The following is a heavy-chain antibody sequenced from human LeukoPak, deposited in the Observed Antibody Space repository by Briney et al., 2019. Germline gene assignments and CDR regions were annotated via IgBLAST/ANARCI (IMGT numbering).Heavy chain of an antibody. Sequence: ASVKVSCKASGGTFSSYAISWVRQAPGQGLEWMGWMNPNSGNTGYAQKFQGRVTMTRNTSISTAYMELSSLRSEDTAVYYCARRYCSGGSCYLFRYWGQGTLVTVSS. CDR2: MNPNSGNT. V-gene: IGHV1-8*02. J-gene: IGHJ4*02. CDR3: ARRYCSGGSCYLFRY. CDR1: GGTFSSYA. D-gene: IGHD2-15*01.